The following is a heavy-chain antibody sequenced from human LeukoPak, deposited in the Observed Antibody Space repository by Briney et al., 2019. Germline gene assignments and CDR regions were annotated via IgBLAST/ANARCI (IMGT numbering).Heavy chain of an antibody. CDR3: ARDGVPAYYYAMDV. CDR2: ISSSGDYI. Sequence: PGGSLRLSCVGSGFTFSVYSMNWVRQAPGKGLEWVSSISSSGDYIYYADSLKGRFTISRDNAKNSLFLQMNSLRAEDTAVYYCARDGVPAYYYAMDVWGQGTTVTVSS. D-gene: IGHD3-16*01. CDR1: GFTFSVYS. V-gene: IGHV3-21*01. J-gene: IGHJ6*02.